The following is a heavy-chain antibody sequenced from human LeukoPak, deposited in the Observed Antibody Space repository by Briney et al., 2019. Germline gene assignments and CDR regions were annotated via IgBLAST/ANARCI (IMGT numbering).Heavy chain of an antibody. CDR2: ISGSGDNT. D-gene: IGHD1-26*01. CDR3: ARRYSGSPGGAFDI. J-gene: IGHJ3*02. CDR1: GFTFSSHG. Sequence: GGSLRLSCAASGFTFSSHGMSWVRQAPGKGLEWVSTISGSGDNTYYADSVKGRFTISRDNSKNTLYLQMNSLRAEDTAVYYCARRYSGSPGGAFDIWGQGTMVTVSS. V-gene: IGHV3-23*01.